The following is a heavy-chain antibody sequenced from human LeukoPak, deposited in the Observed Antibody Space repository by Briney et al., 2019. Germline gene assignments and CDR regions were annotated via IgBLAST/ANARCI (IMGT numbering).Heavy chain of an antibody. Sequence: TSETLSLTCTVSGVSISSHYWSWLRQPPGKGREWIGYIYYSGSTNYNPSLKSRVTISVDTSKNQFSLKLSSVTAADTAVYYCARVMRVRGVISKGGIDYWGQGTLVTVSS. CDR3: ARVMRVRGVISKGGIDY. D-gene: IGHD3-10*01. J-gene: IGHJ4*02. V-gene: IGHV4-59*11. CDR1: GVSISSHY. CDR2: IYYSGST.